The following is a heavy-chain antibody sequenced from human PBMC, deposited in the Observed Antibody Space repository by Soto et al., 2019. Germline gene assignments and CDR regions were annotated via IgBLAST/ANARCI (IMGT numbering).Heavy chain of an antibody. J-gene: IGHJ3*02. CDR1: GFTFSSYE. V-gene: IGHV3-48*03. D-gene: IGHD6-6*01. CDR2: ISSSGSTI. CDR3: ARGRSSLVAAQPDAFDI. Sequence: GGSLRLSCAASGFTFSSYEMNWVRQAPGKGLEWVSYISSSGSTIYYADSVKVRFTISRDNAKNSLYLEMTSLRAEDTAVYCWARGRSSLVAAQPDAFDIWGQGTMVTVS.